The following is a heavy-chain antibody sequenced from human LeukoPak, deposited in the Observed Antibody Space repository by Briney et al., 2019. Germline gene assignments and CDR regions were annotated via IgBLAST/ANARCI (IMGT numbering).Heavy chain of an antibody. V-gene: IGHV3-23*01. J-gene: IGHJ4*02. CDR3: ARGTSNSGYATMDL. CDR1: GFPFSTYA. Sequence: GGSLRLSCAASGFPFSTYAMNWVRQAPGKGLEWVSVISGTGDSTFYVDSVKARFTISRDNSKSTLFLQMNALRADDTAVYYCARGTSNSGYATMDLWGQGTLVTVSS. D-gene: IGHD3-22*01. CDR2: ISGTGDST.